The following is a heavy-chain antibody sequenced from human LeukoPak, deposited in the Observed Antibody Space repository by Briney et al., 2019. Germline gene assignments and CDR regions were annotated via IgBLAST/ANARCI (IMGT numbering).Heavy chain of an antibody. CDR3: TRYTYGYFY. CDR1: GFTFSNAW. CDR2: IKSKSDGGTT. J-gene: IGHJ4*02. Sequence: PGGSLRLSCAASGFTFSNAWMSWVHQAPGKGLEWVDRIKSKSDGGTTDYAAPVKGRFTISRDDSKNTLYLQMNSLKTEDTAVYYCTRYTYGYFYWGQGTLVTVSS. D-gene: IGHD5-18*01. V-gene: IGHV3-15*01.